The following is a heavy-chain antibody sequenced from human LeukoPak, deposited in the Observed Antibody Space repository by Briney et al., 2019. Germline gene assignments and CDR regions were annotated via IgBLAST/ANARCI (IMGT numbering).Heavy chain of an antibody. CDR1: GFTFSTYA. V-gene: IGHV3-23*01. CDR3: ARISTVTDY. Sequence: GGSLRLSCAASGFTFSTYAMTWVRQAPGKGLEWVSSITGSGDGTSAADSVTGRFSISRDNSKSTLYLQMNSLRAEDTAVYYCARISTVTDYWGQGTLVTVSS. CDR2: ITGSGDGT. J-gene: IGHJ4*02. D-gene: IGHD4-17*01.